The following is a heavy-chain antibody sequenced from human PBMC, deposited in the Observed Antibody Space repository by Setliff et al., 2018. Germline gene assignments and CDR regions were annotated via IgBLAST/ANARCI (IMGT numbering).Heavy chain of an antibody. J-gene: IGHJ5*02. CDR3: AKNGFGVVALGVNNWFDP. CDR1: GFTFSSYA. CDR2: ISYDGSNK. D-gene: IGHD3-10*01. V-gene: IGHV3-30*18. Sequence: QAGGSLRLSCAASGFTFSSYAMSWVRQAPGKGLEWVAVISYDGSNKYYADSVKGRFTISRDNSKNTLYLQMNSLRAEDTAVYYCAKNGFGVVALGVNNWFDPWGQGTLVTVSS.